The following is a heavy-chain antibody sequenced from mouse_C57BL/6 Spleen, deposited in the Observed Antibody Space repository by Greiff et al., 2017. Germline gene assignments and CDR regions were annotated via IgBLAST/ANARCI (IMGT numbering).Heavy chain of an antibody. D-gene: IGHD5-5*01. Sequence: VQLQQPGAELVRPGTSVKLSCKASGYTFTSSWMHWVKQRPGQGLEWIGVIDPSDSYTNYNQKFKGKATLTVDTTSSTAYMQLSSLTSEDSAVYYCARGLPGFDYWGQGTTLTVSS. CDR1: GYTFTSSW. J-gene: IGHJ2*01. V-gene: IGHV1-59*01. CDR2: IDPSDSYT. CDR3: ARGLPGFDY.